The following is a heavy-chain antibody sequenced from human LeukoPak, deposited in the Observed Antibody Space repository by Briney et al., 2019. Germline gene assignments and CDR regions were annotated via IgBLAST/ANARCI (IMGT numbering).Heavy chain of an antibody. CDR3: ARGRSYRNFDY. V-gene: IGHV3-48*03. J-gene: IGHJ4*02. CDR1: GFNFIGYE. CDR2: INSRGSTI. Sequence: GGSLRLSCVASGFNFIGYEMHWVRQAPGRGLEWVSYINSRGSTIYYGHSVKGRFTISRDNAENSLHLEMNSLRVEDTALYYCARGRSYRNFDYWGQGTLVTVSS. D-gene: IGHD3-10*01.